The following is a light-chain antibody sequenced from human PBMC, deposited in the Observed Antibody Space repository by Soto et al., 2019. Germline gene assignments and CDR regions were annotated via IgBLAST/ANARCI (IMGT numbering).Light chain of an antibody. V-gene: IGLV2-14*01. Sequence: QPASVSGSPGQSITISCTGTSSDVGGSNYVSWYQQHPGKAPKVMIYEVSDRPSGVPNRFSGSKSGNTASLTISGLQAEDEADYYCSSYTSSTTLVFGGGTKLTVL. J-gene: IGLJ3*02. CDR2: EVS. CDR1: SSDVGGSNY. CDR3: SSYTSSTTLV.